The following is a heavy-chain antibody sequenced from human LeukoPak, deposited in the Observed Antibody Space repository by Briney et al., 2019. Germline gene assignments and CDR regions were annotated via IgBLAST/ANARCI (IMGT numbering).Heavy chain of an antibody. CDR2: ISYDGINK. CDR3: ARDFDTWTGYYWKSFDY. D-gene: IGHD3/OR15-3a*01. V-gene: IGHV3-30*03. J-gene: IGHJ4*02. Sequence: PGGPLRLSCAASGFTFSTYVMHWVRQAPGKGLEWMAVISYDGINKDYADSEKDRFTVSRDNSKNTLYLQMYSLRAEDTAVYCCARDFDTWTGYYWKSFDYWGQGTLVTVSS. CDR1: GFTFSTYV.